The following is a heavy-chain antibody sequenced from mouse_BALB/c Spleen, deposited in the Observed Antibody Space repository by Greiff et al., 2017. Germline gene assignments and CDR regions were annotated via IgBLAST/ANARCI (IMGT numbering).Heavy chain of an antibody. D-gene: IGHD2-4*01. CDR3: ARKGYMITKDYAMDY. Sequence: VQLQQSGPGLVQPSQSLSITCTVSGFSLTSYGVHWVRQSPGKGLEWLGVIWIGGSTDYNAAFISRLSISKDNSKSQVFFKMNSLQANDTAIYYCARKGYMITKDYAMDYWGQGTSVTVSS. CDR1: GFSLTSYG. J-gene: IGHJ4*01. V-gene: IGHV2-2*02. CDR2: IWIGGST.